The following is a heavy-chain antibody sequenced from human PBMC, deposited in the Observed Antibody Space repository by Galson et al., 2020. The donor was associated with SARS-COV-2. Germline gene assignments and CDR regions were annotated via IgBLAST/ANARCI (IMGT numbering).Heavy chain of an antibody. CDR2: FDPEDGET. V-gene: IGHV1-24*01. D-gene: IGHD3-22*01. J-gene: IGHJ6*02. Sequence: MHWVRQAPGKGLEWMGGFDPEDGETIYAQKFQGRVTMTEDTSTDTAYMELSSLRSEDTAVYYCATSGANYYDSSGYHYYYGMDVWGQGTTVTVSS. CDR3: ATSGANYYDSSGYHYYYGMDV.